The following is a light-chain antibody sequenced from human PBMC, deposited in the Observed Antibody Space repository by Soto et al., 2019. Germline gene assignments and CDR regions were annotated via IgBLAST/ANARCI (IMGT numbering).Light chain of an antibody. Sequence: EIVLTQSPATLSLSPGERATLSCRASQIVSDNYLAWYQHKPGQTPRLLIYDTSTRATGVPTRFSGSRSGAEFTLTINSLQSEDFAVYYCQPYNNWPLTFGGGTKVDIK. V-gene: IGKV3-15*01. CDR2: DTS. CDR1: QIVSDN. J-gene: IGKJ4*01. CDR3: QPYNNWPLT.